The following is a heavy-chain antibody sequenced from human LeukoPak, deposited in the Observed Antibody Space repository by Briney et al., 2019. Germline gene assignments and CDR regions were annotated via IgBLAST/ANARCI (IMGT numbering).Heavy chain of an antibody. D-gene: IGHD6-19*01. CDR3: GKDGGQYSSGPEFDP. J-gene: IGHJ5*02. Sequence: GGSLRLSCAASGIVFSTTAMNWARQSPGRGLEWVSAISGGGERTFYADSVKGRFTISRDNSKNMLYLKMNSLRVDDTAIYFCGKDGGQYSSGPEFDPRGQGALVTVSS. CDR1: GIVFSTTA. CDR2: ISGGGERT. V-gene: IGHV3-23*01.